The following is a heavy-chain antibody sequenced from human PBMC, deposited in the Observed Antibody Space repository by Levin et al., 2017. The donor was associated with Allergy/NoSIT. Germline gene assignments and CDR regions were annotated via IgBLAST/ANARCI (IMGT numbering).Heavy chain of an antibody. J-gene: IGHJ3*02. CDR2: IYSGGST. CDR3: ARGGDYNAFDI. Sequence: PGGSLRLSCAASGFTFSSYAMSWVRQAPGKGLEWVSVIYSGGSTYYADSAKGRFTISRDNSKNTLYLQMNSLRAEDTAVYYCARGGDYNAFDIWGQGTMVTVSS. V-gene: IGHV3-53*01. CDR1: GFTFSSYA. D-gene: IGHD4-11*01.